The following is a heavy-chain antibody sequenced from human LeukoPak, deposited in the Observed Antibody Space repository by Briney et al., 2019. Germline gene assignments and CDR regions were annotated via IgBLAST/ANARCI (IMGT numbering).Heavy chain of an antibody. CDR3: ARDYYDSSGYYYVFAY. CDR2: ISAYNGNT. CDR1: DYTFTNYG. D-gene: IGHD3-22*01. Sequence: ASVKVSCKASDYTFTNYGISWVRQAPGQGLEWMGWISAYNGNTNQAQKRQGRVTMTTDTSTRTAYMELRSLRSDDTAVYYCARDYYDSSGYYYVFAYWGQGTLVTVSS. J-gene: IGHJ4*02. V-gene: IGHV1-18*01.